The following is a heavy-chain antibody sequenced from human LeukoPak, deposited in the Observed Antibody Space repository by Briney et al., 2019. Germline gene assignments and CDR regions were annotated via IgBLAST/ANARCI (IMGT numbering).Heavy chain of an antibody. CDR1: GYTFTGYY. CDR3: ARVGAAAGTDAFDI. J-gene: IGHJ3*02. CDR2: INPNSGGT. D-gene: IGHD6-13*01. V-gene: IGHV1-2*02. Sequence: ASVKVSCKASGYTFTGYYMHWVRQAPGQGLEWMGCINPNSGGTNYAQKFQGRVTMTRDTSISTAYMELSRPRSDDTAVYYCARVGAAAGTDAFDIWGQGTMVTVSS.